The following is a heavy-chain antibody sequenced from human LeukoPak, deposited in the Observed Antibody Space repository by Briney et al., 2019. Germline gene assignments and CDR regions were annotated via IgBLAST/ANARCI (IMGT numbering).Heavy chain of an antibody. V-gene: IGHV3-9*01. CDR2: ISWNSGSI. Sequence: GRSLRLSCAASGFTFDDYAMHWVRQAPGKGLEWVSGISWNSGSIGYADSVKGRFTISRDNAKNSLYLQMNSLRAEDTAVYYCARDLPYSNIGADYWGQGTLVTVSS. CDR3: ARDLPYSNIGADY. CDR1: GFTFDDYA. D-gene: IGHD4-11*01. J-gene: IGHJ4*02.